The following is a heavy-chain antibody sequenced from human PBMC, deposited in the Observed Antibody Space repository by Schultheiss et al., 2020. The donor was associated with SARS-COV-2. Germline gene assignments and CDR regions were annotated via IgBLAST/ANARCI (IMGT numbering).Heavy chain of an antibody. CDR2: IYYSGST. Sequence: SETLSLTCAVSGGSISSSNWWSWVRQPPGKGLEWIGYIYYSGSTYYNPSLKSRVTISVDTSKNQFSLKLSSVTAADTAVYYCAMINWNYWFDPWGQGTLVTVSS. CDR3: AMINWNYWFDP. D-gene: IGHD1-1*01. CDR1: GGSISSSNW. J-gene: IGHJ5*02. V-gene: IGHV4-4*02.